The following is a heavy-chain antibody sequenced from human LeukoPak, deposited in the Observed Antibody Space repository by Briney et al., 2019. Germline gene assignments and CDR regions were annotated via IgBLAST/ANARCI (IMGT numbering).Heavy chain of an antibody. CDR2: IKQDGSEK. CDR1: EFTFSSYW. V-gene: IGHV3-7*01. D-gene: IGHD3-3*01. J-gene: IGHJ6*02. CDR3: ARDAKPFWSGYPYYYGMDV. Sequence: PGGSLRLSCAASEFTFSSYWMSWVRQAPGKGLEWVANIKQDGSEKYYVDSVKGRFTISRDNAKNSLYLQMNSLRAEDTAVYYCARDAKPFWSGYPYYYGMDVWGQGTTVTVSS.